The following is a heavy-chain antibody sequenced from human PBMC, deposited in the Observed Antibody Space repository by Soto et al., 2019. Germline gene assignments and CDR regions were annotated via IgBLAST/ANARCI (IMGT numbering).Heavy chain of an antibody. D-gene: IGHD2-15*01. CDR2: IIPIFGTA. CDR3: ARQESCSGGSCYTFYWFDP. CDR1: GGTFSSYA. J-gene: IGHJ5*02. Sequence: SVKVSCKASGGTFSSYAISWVRQAPGQGLEWMGGIIPIFGTANYAQKFQGRVTITADKSTSTAYMELSSLRSEDTAVYYCARQESCSGGSCYTFYWFDPWGQGTLVTVSS. V-gene: IGHV1-69*06.